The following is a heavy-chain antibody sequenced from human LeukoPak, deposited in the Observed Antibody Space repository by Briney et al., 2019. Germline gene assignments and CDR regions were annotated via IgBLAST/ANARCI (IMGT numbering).Heavy chain of an antibody. J-gene: IGHJ4*02. Sequence: GGSLRLSCAASGFTVSSNYMSWVRQAPGKGLEWVSVIYSGGSTYYADSVKGRFTISRDNSKNTLYLQMNSLRAEDTAVYYCAKASSSGYYFDYWGQGTLVTVSS. CDR2: IYSGGST. CDR3: AKASSSGYYFDY. CDR1: GFTVSSNY. V-gene: IGHV3-66*01. D-gene: IGHD6-6*01.